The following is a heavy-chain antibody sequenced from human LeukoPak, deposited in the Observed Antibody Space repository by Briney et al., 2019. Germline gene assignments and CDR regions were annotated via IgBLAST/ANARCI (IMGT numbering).Heavy chain of an antibody. CDR2: IYYSWST. CDR1: GGSISSYY. CDR3: ARSAEMAITNDY. Sequence: SETLSLTCTVSGGSISSYYWSWIRQPPGKGLEWIGYIYYSWSTNYNPSLKSQVTISVDTSKNQLSLKLSSVTAADTAVYYCARSAEMAITNDYWGQGTLVTVSS. J-gene: IGHJ4*02. D-gene: IGHD5-24*01. V-gene: IGHV4-59*01.